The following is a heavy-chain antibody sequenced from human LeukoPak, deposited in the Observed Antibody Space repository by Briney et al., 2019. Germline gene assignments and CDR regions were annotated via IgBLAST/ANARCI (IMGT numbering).Heavy chain of an antibody. V-gene: IGHV3-23*01. J-gene: IGHJ4*02. D-gene: IGHD3-10*01. Sequence: GGSLRLSCAASGFTFDDYAMHWVRQAPGKGLEWVSAISGSGGSTYYADSVKGRFTISRDNSKNTLYLQMNSLRAEDTAVYYCAKETRSFEDVIDYWGQGTLVTVSS. CDR1: GFTFDDYA. CDR2: ISGSGGST. CDR3: AKETRSFEDVIDY.